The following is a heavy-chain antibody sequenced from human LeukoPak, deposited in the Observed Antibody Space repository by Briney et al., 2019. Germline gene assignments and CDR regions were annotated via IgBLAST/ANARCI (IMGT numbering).Heavy chain of an antibody. CDR1: GFTFDDYG. D-gene: IGHD2-2*01. CDR3: AKEGVIGTCSSTSCHYNWFDP. CDR2: ISWDSGGI. J-gene: IGHJ5*02. V-gene: IGHV3-9*01. Sequence: GGSLRLSCAASGFTFDDYGMHWVRQAPGKGLEWVSSISWDSGGIGYADSVKGRFTISRDNAKNSLYLQMNSLRAEDTALYYCAKEGVIGTCSSTSCHYNWFDPWGQGTLVTVSS.